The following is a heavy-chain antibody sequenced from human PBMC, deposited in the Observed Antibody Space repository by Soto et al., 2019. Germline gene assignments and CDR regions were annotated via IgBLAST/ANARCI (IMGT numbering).Heavy chain of an antibody. CDR3: ARSLSDFVKTTTVVTGGDFDY. D-gene: IGHD4-17*01. V-gene: IGHV3-48*02. J-gene: IGHJ4*02. Sequence: PGGSLRLSCAASGFTFSSYSMNWVRQAPGKGLEWVSYISSSSSTIYYADSVKGRFTISRDNAKNSLYLQMNSLRDEDTAVYYCARSLSDFVKTTTVVTGGDFDYWGQGTLVTVSS. CDR2: ISSSSSTI. CDR1: GFTFSSYS.